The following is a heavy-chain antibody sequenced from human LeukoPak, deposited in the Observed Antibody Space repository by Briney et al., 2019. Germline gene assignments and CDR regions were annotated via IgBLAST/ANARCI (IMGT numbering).Heavy chain of an antibody. CDR2: IYHSGST. J-gene: IGHJ4*02. D-gene: IGHD5-18*01. CDR3: ARVQGGYSYGLDY. V-gene: IGHV4-4*02. Sequence: PSETLSLTCAVSGGSISSSNWWSWVRQPPGKGLEWIGEIYHSGSTNYDPSLKSRVTISVDKSKNQFSLKLSSVTAADTAVYYCARVQGGYSYGLDYWGQGTLVTVSS. CDR1: GGSISSSNW.